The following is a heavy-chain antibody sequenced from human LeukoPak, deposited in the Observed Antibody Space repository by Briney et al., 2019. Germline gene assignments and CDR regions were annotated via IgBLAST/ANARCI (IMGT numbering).Heavy chain of an antibody. CDR2: MYSSGST. CDR1: GGSISITSYY. D-gene: IGHD2-15*01. V-gene: IGHV4-39*07. J-gene: IGHJ6*03. Sequence: PSETLSLTCTVSGGSISITSYYWGWIRQPPGKGLEWIGSMYSSGSTYYNPSLKSRVTISVDTSKNQFSLKLSSVTAADTAVYYCARVGEDIVVVVAATTYYYYYMDVWGKGTTVTVSS. CDR3: ARVGEDIVVVVAATTYYYYYMDV.